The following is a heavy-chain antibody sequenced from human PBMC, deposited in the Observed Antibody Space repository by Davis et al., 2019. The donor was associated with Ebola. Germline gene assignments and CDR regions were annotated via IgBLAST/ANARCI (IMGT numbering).Heavy chain of an antibody. V-gene: IGHV4-39*01. CDR1: GGADSSDSYY. CDR3: ARGRKQQLVHYYYYGMDV. CDR2: MHYSGST. D-gene: IGHD6-13*01. Sequence: SETLSLTCTVSGGADSSDSYYWGWIRQPPGKGLEWIGTMHYSGSTSYNPSLKSRVTMSVDTSKNQFSLRLSSVTAADTAVYYCARGRKQQLVHYYYYGMDVWGKGTTVTVSS. J-gene: IGHJ6*04.